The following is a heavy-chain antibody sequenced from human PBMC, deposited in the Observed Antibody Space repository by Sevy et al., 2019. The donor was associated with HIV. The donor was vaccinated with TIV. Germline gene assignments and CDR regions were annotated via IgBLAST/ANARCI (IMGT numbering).Heavy chain of an antibody. J-gene: IGHJ4*02. CDR2: IYPGDSDT. CDR3: VRGELTDSPHPDY. D-gene: IGHD1-26*01. CDR1: GYSFTSYW. Sequence: GESLKISCKGSGYSFTSYWIGWVRQMPGKGLEWMGIIYPGDSDTRYSPSFQGQVTISADKSISTVYLQWSSLKASDTAMYYCVRGELTDSPHPDYWGQGTLVTVSS. V-gene: IGHV5-51*01.